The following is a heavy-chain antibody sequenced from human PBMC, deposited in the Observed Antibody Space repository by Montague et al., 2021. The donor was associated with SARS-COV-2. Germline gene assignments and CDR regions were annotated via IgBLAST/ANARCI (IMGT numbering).Heavy chain of an antibody. CDR2: IYNSGST. CDR3: ARVGFGYCSGGSCYRAFDY. V-gene: IGHV4-59*01. J-gene: IGHJ4*02. Sequence: SETLSLTCTVSGGSISSYYRSWIRQPPGKGLEWMGYIYNSGSTNYNPSLKSRVTISVDTSKNQFSLKLSSATAADTAVYYCARVGFGYCSGGSCYRAFDYWGQGTLVTVSS. D-gene: IGHD2-15*01. CDR1: GGSISSYY.